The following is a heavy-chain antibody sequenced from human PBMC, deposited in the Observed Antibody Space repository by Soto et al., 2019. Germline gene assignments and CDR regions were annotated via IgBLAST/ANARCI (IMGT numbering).Heavy chain of an antibody. CDR1: GGSISSSSYY. J-gene: IGHJ4*02. V-gene: IGHV4-39*01. CDR3: ARQPTGYSSSWYGNYFDY. CDR2: IYYSGSA. D-gene: IGHD6-13*01. Sequence: PSETLSLTCTVSGGSISSSSYYWGWIRQPPGKGLEWIGSIYYSGSAYYNPSLKSRVTISVDTSKNQFSLKLSSVTAADTAVYYCARQPTGYSSSWYGNYFDYWGQGTLVTVSS.